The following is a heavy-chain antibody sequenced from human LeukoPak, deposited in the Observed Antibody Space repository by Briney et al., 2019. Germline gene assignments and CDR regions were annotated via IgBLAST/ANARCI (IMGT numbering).Heavy chain of an antibody. J-gene: IGHJ6*03. D-gene: IGHD6-19*01. CDR1: GYTFTSYG. CDR2: ISAYNGNT. CDR3: ARGRVAVAGTLVYYYYYMDV. V-gene: IGHV1-18*01. Sequence: ASVKVSCKASGYTFTSYGISWVRQAPGQGLEWMGWISAYNGNTNYAQKLQGRVTMTTDTSTSTAYMELRSLRSDDTAVYYCARGRVAVAGTLVYYYYYMDVWGKGTTVTVSS.